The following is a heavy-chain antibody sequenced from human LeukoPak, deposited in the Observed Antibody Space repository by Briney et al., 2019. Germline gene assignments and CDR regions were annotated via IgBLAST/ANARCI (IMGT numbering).Heavy chain of an antibody. CDR2: IYYSGST. CDR3: AAMVQGVYTYFGS. CDR1: GVSISSYY. D-gene: IGHD3-10*01. V-gene: IGHV4-59*01. J-gene: IGHJ4*02. Sequence: SETLSLTCTVSGVSISSYYWSWIRQPPGKGLEWIGYIYYSGSTNYNPSLKSRVTMSLDTSKNQLSLKLSSVTAADTAVYYCAAMVQGVYTYFGSWGQGNLVAVSS.